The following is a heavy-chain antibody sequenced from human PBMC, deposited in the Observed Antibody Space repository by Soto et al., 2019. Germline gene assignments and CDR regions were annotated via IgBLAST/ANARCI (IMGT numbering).Heavy chain of an antibody. CDR1: GASVSSGSYY. V-gene: IGHV4-61*01. CDR2: IYYSGST. J-gene: IGHJ6*02. D-gene: IGHD6-13*01. CDR3: ATSGDSSSGHYYYGMDV. Sequence: QVQLQESGPGLVKPSETLSLTCTVSGASVSSGSYYWSWIRQPPGKGLEWIGYIYYSGSTKYNPSLKRRVTISVDTSKNQFALKLSSVTAADTAVYYCATSGDSSSGHYYYGMDVWGQGTTVTVSS.